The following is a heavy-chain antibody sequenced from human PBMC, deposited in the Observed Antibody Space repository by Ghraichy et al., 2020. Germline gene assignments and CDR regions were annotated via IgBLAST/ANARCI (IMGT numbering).Heavy chain of an antibody. V-gene: IGHV3-74*03. CDR3: TSGYFNWYFDL. Sequence: GGSLRLSCATSGFAFSRNWMHWVRQVPGKGLVWVSRISGDGKTTMYADYVKGRFTISRDNAKNTLFLQMVSLRAEDTALYYCTSGYFNWYFDLWDRGTLVTVSS. D-gene: IGHD3-22*01. CDR2: ISGDGKTT. CDR1: GFAFSRNW. J-gene: IGHJ2*01.